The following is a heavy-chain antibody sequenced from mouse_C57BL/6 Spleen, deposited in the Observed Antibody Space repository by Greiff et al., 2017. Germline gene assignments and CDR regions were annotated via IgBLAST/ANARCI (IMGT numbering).Heavy chain of an antibody. J-gene: IGHJ2*01. Sequence: VHLVESGAELVRPGASVTLSCKASGYTFTDYEMHWVKQTPVHGLEWIGAIDPETGGTAYNQKFKGKAILTADKSSSTAYMELRSLTSEDSAVYYCTRNYGSSFDYWGQGTTLTVSS. V-gene: IGHV1-15*01. D-gene: IGHD1-1*01. CDR1: GYTFTDYE. CDR3: TRNYGSSFDY. CDR2: IDPETGGT.